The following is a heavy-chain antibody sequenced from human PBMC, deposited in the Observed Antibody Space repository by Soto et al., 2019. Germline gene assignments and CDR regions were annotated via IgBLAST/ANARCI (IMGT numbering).Heavy chain of an antibody. Sequence: QAQLEQSGGEVKKPGSSVKVSCKASRVAFSKFIVTWVRQAPGVGLEWVGGIIPVFGTANYAQKIQGRVTIPADESTSTSYMEVNNLRSEDTAVYYCAKVRYSSPMGYYYGMDVWGQGTTVTVSS. V-gene: IGHV1-69*01. D-gene: IGHD2-2*01. CDR2: IIPVFGTA. CDR1: RVAFSKFI. J-gene: IGHJ6*02. CDR3: AKVRYSSPMGYYYGMDV.